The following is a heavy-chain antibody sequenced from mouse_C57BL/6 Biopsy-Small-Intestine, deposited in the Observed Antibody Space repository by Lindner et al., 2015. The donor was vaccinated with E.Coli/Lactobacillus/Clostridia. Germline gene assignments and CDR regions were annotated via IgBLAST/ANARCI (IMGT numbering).Heavy chain of an antibody. V-gene: IGHV1-66*01. CDR2: ISPGSGST. D-gene: IGHD1-1*02. CDR1: GCRFTDYY. Sequence: SVKVSCKTSGCRFTDYYIHWVRQAPGQGLEWMGSISPGSGSTTYAQEFQGRVTMTRDTSINTAYMELNSLRSDDTAVYYCARVTIAAAGRYFQHWAQGTLVTVSS. CDR3: ARVTIAAAGRYFQH. J-gene: IGHJ3*01.